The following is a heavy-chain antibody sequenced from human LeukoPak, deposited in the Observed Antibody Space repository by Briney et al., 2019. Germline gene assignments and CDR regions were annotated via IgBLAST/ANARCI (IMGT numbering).Heavy chain of an antibody. CDR1: GGTFISYA. D-gene: IGHD6-13*01. Sequence: ASVKVSFKASGGTFISYAISWVRQAPGQGLEWMGGIIPIFGTANYAQKFQGRVTITADESTSTAYMELSSLRSEDTAVYYCASSFYSSSWTNYYYYGMDVWGQGTTVTVSS. J-gene: IGHJ6*02. CDR2: IIPIFGTA. CDR3: ASSFYSSSWTNYYYYGMDV. V-gene: IGHV1-69*13.